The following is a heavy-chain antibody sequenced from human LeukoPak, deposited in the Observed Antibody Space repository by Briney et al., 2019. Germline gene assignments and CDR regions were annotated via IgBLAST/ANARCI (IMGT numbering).Heavy chain of an antibody. CDR3: TXXSNXGXXGX. V-gene: IGHV3-15*01. Sequence: GGSLRLSCAASGFTFSNAWMSWVRQAPGKGLEWVGRIKTKTDGGTTDYAAPLKGRFTISRDDSKHTLYLQMNSLKTEDTAVYYCTXXSNXGXXGXWGQGTLVTVSS. D-gene: IGHD6-19*01. J-gene: IGHJ1*01. CDR2: IKTKTDGGTT. CDR1: GFTFSNAW.